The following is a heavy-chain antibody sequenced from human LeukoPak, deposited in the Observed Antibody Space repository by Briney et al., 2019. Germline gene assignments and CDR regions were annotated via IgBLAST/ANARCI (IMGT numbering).Heavy chain of an antibody. J-gene: IGHJ6*02. CDR2: INHSGSI. D-gene: IGHD4-11*01. CDR3: ATLTTVTTWYYYYGMDV. CDR1: GGSFSGYY. V-gene: IGHV4-34*01. Sequence: SETLSLTCAVYGGSFSGYYWSWIRQPPGKGLEWIGEINHSGSINHNPSLKSRVTISVDTSKNQLSLKLNSVTAADTAVYYCATLTTVTTWYYYYGMDVWGQGTTVTVSS.